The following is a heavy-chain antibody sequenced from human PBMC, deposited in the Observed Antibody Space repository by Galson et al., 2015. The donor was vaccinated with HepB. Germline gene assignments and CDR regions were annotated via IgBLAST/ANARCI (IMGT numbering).Heavy chain of an antibody. CDR1: GFTFSSYA. CDR3: ARDRVAHDAFDI. CDR2: ISYDGSNK. Sequence: SLRLSCAASGFTFSSYAMHWVRQAPGKGLEWVAVISYDGSNKYYADSVKGRFTISRDNSKNTLYLQMNSLRAEDTAVYYCARDRVAHDAFDIWGQGTMVTVSS. V-gene: IGHV3-30*04. J-gene: IGHJ3*02. D-gene: IGHD2-15*01.